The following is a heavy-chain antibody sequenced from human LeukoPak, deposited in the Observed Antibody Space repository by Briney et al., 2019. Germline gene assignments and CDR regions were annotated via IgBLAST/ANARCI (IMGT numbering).Heavy chain of an antibody. CDR2: INAGNVNT. Sequence: ASVKVSCKASGYTFTSYAMHWGRQAPGQRLEWVGWINAGNVNTKYSQKFQGRVTITRDTSASTAYMELSSLRSEDTAVYYCARDLAGYFDYWGQGTLVTVSS. V-gene: IGHV1-3*01. CDR1: GYTFTSYA. CDR3: ARDLAGYFDY. J-gene: IGHJ4*02. D-gene: IGHD3-10*01.